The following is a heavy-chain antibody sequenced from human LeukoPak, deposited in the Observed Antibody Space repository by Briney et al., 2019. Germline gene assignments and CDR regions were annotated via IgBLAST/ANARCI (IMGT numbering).Heavy chain of an antibody. CDR1: GYTFTSNN. D-gene: IGHD4/OR15-4a*01. CDR3: ARAVTNYNPLDV. CDR2: MNPNNGNT. J-gene: IGHJ6*04. Sequence: ASVKVSCKASGYTFTSNNIDWVRQAPGQGLAWMGWMNPNNGNTGYAQKFRGRVTMTRDITITTAYMELSSLGSEDTAVYYCARAVTNYNPLDVWGKGTSVTVSS. V-gene: IGHV1-8*01.